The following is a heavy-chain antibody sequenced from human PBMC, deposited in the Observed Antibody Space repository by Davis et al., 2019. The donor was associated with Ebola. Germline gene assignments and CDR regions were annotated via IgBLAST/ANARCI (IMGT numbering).Heavy chain of an antibody. Sequence: GESLKISCAASGFTFSSYAMSWVRQAPGKGLEWVANIKQDGSEKYYVDSVKGRFTISRDNAKNSLYLQMNSLRVEDTAVYYCASRMTTALSWGQGTTVTVSS. V-gene: IGHV3-7*03. CDR3: ASRMTTALS. CDR1: GFTFSSYA. CDR2: IKQDGSEK. D-gene: IGHD4-11*01. J-gene: IGHJ6*02.